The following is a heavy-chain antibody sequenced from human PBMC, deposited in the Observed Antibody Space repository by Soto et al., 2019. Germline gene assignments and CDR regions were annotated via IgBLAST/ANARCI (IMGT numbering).Heavy chain of an antibody. CDR2: IYYSGST. CDR1: GGSISSGGYY. D-gene: IGHD2-15*01. J-gene: IGHJ6*03. Sequence: SETLSLTCTVSGGSISSGGYYWSWIRQHPGKGLEWIGYIYYSGSTYYNPSLKSRVTISVDTSKNQFSLKLSSVTAADTAVYYCARDFVKYCSGGSCSRGYYYYYMDVWGKGTTVTVSS. V-gene: IGHV4-31*03. CDR3: ARDFVKYCSGGSCSRGYYYYYMDV.